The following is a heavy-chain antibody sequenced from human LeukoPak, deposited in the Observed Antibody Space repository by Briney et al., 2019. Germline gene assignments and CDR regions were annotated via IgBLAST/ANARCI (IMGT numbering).Heavy chain of an antibody. CDR2: IYYSGST. Sequence: SETLSLTCTVSGGSISSYYWSWIRQPPGKGLEWIGYIYYSGSTNYNPSLKSRVTMSVDTSKNQFSLKLSSVTAADTAVYYCATFATPGDWFDPWGQGTLVTVSS. J-gene: IGHJ5*02. V-gene: IGHV4-59*01. CDR3: ATFATPGDWFDP. CDR1: GGSISSYY. D-gene: IGHD1-26*01.